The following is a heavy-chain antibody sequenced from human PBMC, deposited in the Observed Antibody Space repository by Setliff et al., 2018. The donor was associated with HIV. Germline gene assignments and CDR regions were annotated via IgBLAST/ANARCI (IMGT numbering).Heavy chain of an antibody. CDR1: GGSVNSQY. J-gene: IGHJ4*01. CDR2: LYFSGST. CDR3: ARGLKGGGYYFDY. Sequence: SETLSLTCIVSGGSVNSQYCSWIRQTPGKGLEWIGSLYFSGSTHYNPSLKSRVTMSRDTSKNQFSLKLNSVTATDTAVYYCARGLKGGGYYFDYWGQGMLVTVSS. D-gene: IGHD1-26*01. V-gene: IGHV4-59*02.